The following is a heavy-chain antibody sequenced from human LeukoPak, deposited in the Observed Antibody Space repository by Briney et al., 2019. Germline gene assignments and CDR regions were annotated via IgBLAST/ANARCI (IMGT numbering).Heavy chain of an antibody. J-gene: IGHJ4*02. Sequence: ASVKVSCKASGYTFTNYGISWVRQAPGQGLEWMGWVSAYADDTNYVQKFQGRITMTTDTSTSTAYVELRSRSPGDQAVYYCARDRMGCHGFDYGGEEPLVTVS. V-gene: IGHV1-18*01. CDR1: GYTFTNYG. CDR2: VSAYADDT. D-gene: IGHD1-26*01. CDR3: ARDRMGCHGFDY.